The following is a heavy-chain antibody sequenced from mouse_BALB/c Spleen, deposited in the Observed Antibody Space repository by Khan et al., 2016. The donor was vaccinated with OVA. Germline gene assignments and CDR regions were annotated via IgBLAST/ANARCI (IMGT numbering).Heavy chain of an antibody. V-gene: IGHV1-5*01. J-gene: IGHJ2*01. D-gene: IGHD2-3*01. CDR2: IYPGISDT. CDR3: TRAYESYCFDY. CDR1: GYSFTSYW. Sequence: EVQLQQSGTVLARPGASVKMSCKASGYSFTSYWMHWVKQRPGQGLEWIGAIYPGISDTRYNQDFKGKAKLTAVTSASTAYMELSSLTNEDSASDYCTRAYESYCFDYWGPGTTLTVSS.